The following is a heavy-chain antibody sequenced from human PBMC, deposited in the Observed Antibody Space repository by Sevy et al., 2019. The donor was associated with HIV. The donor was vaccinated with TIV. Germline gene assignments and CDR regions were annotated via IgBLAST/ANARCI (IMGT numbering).Heavy chain of an antibody. J-gene: IGHJ6*02. CDR1: GFTFSSYA. V-gene: IGHV3-23*01. CDR3: AKGAAAAAGRYYYYGMDV. Sequence: GGSLRLSCAASGFTFSSYAMSWVRRAPGKGLEWVSGLRASAGNTDYADSVKGRFSISRDNSKNTLYLEMNSLRAEDTAEYYCAKGAAAAAGRYYYYGMDVWGQGTTVTVSS. CDR2: LRASAGNT. D-gene: IGHD6-25*01.